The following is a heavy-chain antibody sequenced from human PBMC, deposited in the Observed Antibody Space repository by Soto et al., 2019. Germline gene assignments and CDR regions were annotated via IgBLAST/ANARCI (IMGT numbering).Heavy chain of an antibody. CDR2: IYYSGST. CDR1: GGSISSYY. Sequence: PSETLSLTCTVSGGSISSYYWSWIRQPPGKGLEWIGYIYYSGSTNYNPSLKSRVTISVDKSKNQFSLKLSSVTAADTAVYYCAKRKTVRDESYFAYWGRGTLDTVSS. CDR3: AKRKTVRDESYFAY. V-gene: IGHV4-59*12. J-gene: IGHJ4*02. D-gene: IGHD3-10*02.